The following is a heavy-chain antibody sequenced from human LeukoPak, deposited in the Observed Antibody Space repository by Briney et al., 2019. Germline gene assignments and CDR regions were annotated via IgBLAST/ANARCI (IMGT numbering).Heavy chain of an antibody. CDR1: GYTFTGYY. CDR2: INPNSGGT. CDR3: AREWSYYGSGSYPRNYWYFDL. D-gene: IGHD3-10*01. V-gene: IGHV1-2*04. J-gene: IGHJ2*01. Sequence: ASVKVSCKASGYTFTGYYMHWVRQAPGQGLEWMGWINPNSGGTNYAQNFQGWVTMTRDTSISTAYMELSRLGSDDTAVYYCAREWSYYGSGSYPRNYWYFDLWGRGTLVTVSS.